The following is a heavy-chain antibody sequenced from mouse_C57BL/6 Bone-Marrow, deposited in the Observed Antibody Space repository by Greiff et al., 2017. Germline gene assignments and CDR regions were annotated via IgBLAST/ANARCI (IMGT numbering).Heavy chain of an antibody. V-gene: IGHV1-69*01. CDR1: GYTFTSYW. D-gene: IGHD1-1*01. CDR3: ARKGEYDGSSWGAAMDD. J-gene: IGHJ4*01. Sequence: QVQLQQPGAELVMPGASVKLSCKASGYTFTSYWMHWVKQRPGQGLEWIGEIDPSDSYTNYNQKFKGKSTLTVDKSSSTAYMQLSSLTSEDSAVYYWARKGEYDGSSWGAAMDDWGQGTSVTVSS. CDR2: IDPSDSYT.